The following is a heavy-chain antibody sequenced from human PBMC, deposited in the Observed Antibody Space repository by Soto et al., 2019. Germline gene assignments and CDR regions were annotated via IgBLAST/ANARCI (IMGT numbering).Heavy chain of an antibody. D-gene: IGHD7-27*01. Sequence: PSETLSLTRTVSGDSISTDYWSWIRQSPGKGLEWIGFIYYGGSTNYNPSLKSRVTISVDTPKNQFSLKLSSVTAADTAVYYCVKNWNWGSLVHWGQGTLVTVSS. V-gene: IGHV4-59*08. CDR2: IYYGGST. CDR1: GDSISTDY. J-gene: IGHJ4*02. CDR3: VKNWNWGSLVH.